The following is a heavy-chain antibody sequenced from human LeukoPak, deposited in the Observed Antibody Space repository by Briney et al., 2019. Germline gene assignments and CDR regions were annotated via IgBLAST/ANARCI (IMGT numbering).Heavy chain of an antibody. CDR3: ARSFYNVALDY. Sequence: SETPSLTCTVSGGSISSSNYYWGWIRQPPGKGLERIGSIYYSGSTYYNPSLKSRVTISVDTSKNQFSLKLSSVTAADTALYYCARSFYNVALDYWGQGTLVTVSS. CDR1: GGSISSSNYY. CDR2: IYYSGST. V-gene: IGHV4-39*05. D-gene: IGHD3-10*01. J-gene: IGHJ4*02.